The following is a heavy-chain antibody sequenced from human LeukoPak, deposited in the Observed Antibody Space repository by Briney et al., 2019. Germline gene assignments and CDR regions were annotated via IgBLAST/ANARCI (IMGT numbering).Heavy chain of an antibody. V-gene: IGHV4-4*09. D-gene: IGHD6-19*01. CDR1: GAPISRFY. Sequence: SETLSLICTASGAPISRFYWNWVRQPPGKGLEWIGNIYNGVPTFFNPSLKSRVTLSVDTSKTQFSLQLASVTAADTAAYHCVQTTGWPGFDYWGQGILVTVSS. CDR3: VQTTGWPGFDY. CDR2: IYNGVPT. J-gene: IGHJ4*02.